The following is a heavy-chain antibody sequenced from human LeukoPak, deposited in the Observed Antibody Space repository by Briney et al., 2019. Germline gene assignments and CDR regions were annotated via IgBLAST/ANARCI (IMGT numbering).Heavy chain of an antibody. CDR2: INHGGST. CDR1: GGSFSGYY. Sequence: SETLSLTCAVYGGSFSGYYWSWIRQPPGKGLEWIGEINHGGSTNYNPSLKSRVTISVDTSKNQFSLKLSSVTAADTAVYYCARGRGTDYWGQGTLVTVSS. J-gene: IGHJ4*02. CDR3: ARGRGTDY. D-gene: IGHD1-1*01. V-gene: IGHV4-34*01.